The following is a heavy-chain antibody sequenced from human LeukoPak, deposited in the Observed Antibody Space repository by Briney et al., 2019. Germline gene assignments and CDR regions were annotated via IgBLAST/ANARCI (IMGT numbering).Heavy chain of an antibody. CDR3: ARDKVLYSSSSWGPRSSPAYDAFDI. CDR1: GGSISSGSYY. V-gene: IGHV4-61*02. D-gene: IGHD6-6*01. Sequence: SETLSLTCTVSGGSISSGSYYWSWIRQPAGKGLEWIGRIYTSGSTNYNPSLKSRVTMSVDTSKNQFSLKLSSVTAADTAVYYCARDKVLYSSSSWGPRSSPAYDAFDIWGQGTMVTVSS. CDR2: IYTSGST. J-gene: IGHJ3*02.